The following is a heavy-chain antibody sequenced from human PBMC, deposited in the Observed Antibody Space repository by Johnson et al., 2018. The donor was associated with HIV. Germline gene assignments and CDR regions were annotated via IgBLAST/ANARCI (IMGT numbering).Heavy chain of an antibody. V-gene: IGHV3-30*14. J-gene: IGHJ3*02. CDR2: ISYDGSNK. Sequence: QVQLVESGGGLVQPGGSLRLSCAASGFTFRSYTMHWVRQAPGKGLEWVAVISYDGSNKYYADSVKGRFTISRDNSKNTLYLQMNSLRAGDTAVYYCARGSEDAFDIWGQGTMVTVSS. D-gene: IGHD1-26*01. CDR3: ARGSEDAFDI. CDR1: GFTFRSYT.